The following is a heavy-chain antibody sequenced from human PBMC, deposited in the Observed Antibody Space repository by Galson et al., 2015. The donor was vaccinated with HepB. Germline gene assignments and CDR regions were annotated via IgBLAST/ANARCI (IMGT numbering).Heavy chain of an antibody. Sequence: SLRLSCAASGFIFSSYGMHWVRQAPGKGLEWVAVISYDGSNKYYADSVKGRFTISRDNSKNTLYLQMNSLRAEDTAVYYCAKDGYYYDSSGYYPDYWGQGTLVPVSS. CDR1: GFIFSSYG. J-gene: IGHJ4*02. CDR3: AKDGYYYDSSGYYPDY. CDR2: ISYDGSNK. D-gene: IGHD3-22*01. V-gene: IGHV3-30*18.